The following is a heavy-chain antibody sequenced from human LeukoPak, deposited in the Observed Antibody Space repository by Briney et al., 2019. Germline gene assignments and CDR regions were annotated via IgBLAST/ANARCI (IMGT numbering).Heavy chain of an antibody. D-gene: IGHD3-22*01. Sequence: KPSETLSLTCTVSGGSISSSSYYWGWIRQPPGKGLEWIGSIYYSGSTYYNPSLKSRVTISVDTSKNQFSLKLSSVTAADTAVYYCARDRGYYYDSSGYYECWYFDLWGRSTLVTVSS. V-gene: IGHV4-39*07. CDR1: GGSISSSSYY. CDR3: ARDRGYYYDSSGYYECWYFDL. CDR2: IYYSGST. J-gene: IGHJ2*01.